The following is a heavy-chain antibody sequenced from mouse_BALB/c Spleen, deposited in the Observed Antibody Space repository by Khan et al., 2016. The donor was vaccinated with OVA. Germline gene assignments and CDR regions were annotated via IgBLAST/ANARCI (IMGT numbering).Heavy chain of an antibody. D-gene: IGHD1-1*01. Sequence: VHVKQSGPELVKPGASVKMSCKASGYTFTSYVMHWVKQKPRQGLEWIGYISPNSDGSKYNEKFRGKATLTSDKSSSTAYMELSSLTSEDSAVHYCLRSLFYYGSAYEGFAYWGQGTLVTVSA. J-gene: IGHJ3*01. CDR2: ISPNSDGS. CDR3: LRSLFYYGSAYEGFAY. V-gene: IGHV1S136*01. CDR1: GYTFTSYV.